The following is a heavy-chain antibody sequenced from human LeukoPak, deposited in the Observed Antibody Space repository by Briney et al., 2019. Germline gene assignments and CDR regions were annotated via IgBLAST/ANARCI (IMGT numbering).Heavy chain of an antibody. J-gene: IGHJ4*02. D-gene: IGHD6-6*01. V-gene: IGHV1-2*02. CDR1: GYTFIGYY. CDR2: ISPKSGAT. Sequence: ASVQVSCKASGYTFIGYYIHWLRQAPGQPPEWMGWISPKSGATNYAQKFQGRVTMATDTSITTAYLELSSLRSDDTAVYYCATMMYSSSPRDYWGQGTLVTVSS. CDR3: ATMMYSSSPRDY.